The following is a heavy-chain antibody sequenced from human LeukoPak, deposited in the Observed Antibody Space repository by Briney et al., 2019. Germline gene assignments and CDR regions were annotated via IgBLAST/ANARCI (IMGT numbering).Heavy chain of an antibody. CDR2: IQYDGSNE. J-gene: IGHJ4*02. D-gene: IGHD1-14*01. V-gene: IGHV3-30*02. CDR3: ARDRFLRRPEPADY. Sequence: PGGSLRLSCAASGFTFSSYGMHWVRQAPGKGLEWVAYIQYDGSNEQYADSVKGRFTISRDNSNNKLHLQMHNVRVEDTATYYCARDRFLRRPEPADYWGQGTLVTVSS. CDR1: GFTFSSYG.